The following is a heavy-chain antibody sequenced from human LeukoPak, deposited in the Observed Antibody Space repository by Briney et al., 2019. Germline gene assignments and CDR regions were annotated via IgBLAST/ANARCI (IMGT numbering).Heavy chain of an antibody. CDR3: AKGDTYYDILTGWPHAFDI. CDR2: ISGSGGST. V-gene: IGHV3-23*01. CDR1: GFTFSSYA. D-gene: IGHD3-9*01. Sequence: PGGSLRLSCAASGFTFSSYAMSWVRQAPGKGLEWVSAISGSGGSTYYADSVKGRFTISRDNSKNTLYLQMNSLRAEDTAVYYCAKGDTYYDILTGWPHAFDIWGQGTMVTVSS. J-gene: IGHJ3*02.